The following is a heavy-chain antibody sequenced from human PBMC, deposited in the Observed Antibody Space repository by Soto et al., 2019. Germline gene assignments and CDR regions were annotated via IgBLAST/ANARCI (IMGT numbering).Heavy chain of an antibody. Sequence: QVQLVQSGAEVKKPGSSVKVSCKASGGTCSNYPISWVRQVPGQGLEWMGGIIPIFGTVNYAQKFQGRVTITADESTSTAYMELSSLRSEDTAVYYCARGNHRWLQLWYFDLWGRGTLVTVSS. CDR3: ARGNHRWLQLWYFDL. CDR2: IIPIFGTV. D-gene: IGHD5-12*01. J-gene: IGHJ2*01. CDR1: GGTCSNYP. V-gene: IGHV1-69*12.